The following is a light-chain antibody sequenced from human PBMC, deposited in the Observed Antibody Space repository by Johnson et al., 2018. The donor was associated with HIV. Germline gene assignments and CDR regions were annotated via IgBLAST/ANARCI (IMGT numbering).Light chain of an antibody. CDR2: ENN. V-gene: IGLV1-51*02. Sequence: QSVLTQPPSVSAAPGQKVTISCSGSSSNIGNNHVSWYQQFPGAAPKLLIYENNKRPSGIPDRFFGSKSGTSATLGITGLQTGDEADYYCATWDGSLTIGGFCGTGTKITVL. J-gene: IGLJ1*01. CDR3: ATWDGSLTIGGF. CDR1: SSNIGNNH.